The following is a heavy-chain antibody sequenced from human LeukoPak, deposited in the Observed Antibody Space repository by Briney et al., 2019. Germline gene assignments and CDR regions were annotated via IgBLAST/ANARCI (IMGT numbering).Heavy chain of an antibody. V-gene: IGHV4-39*01. J-gene: IGHJ4*02. Sequence: SETLSLTCTVSGGSISSSSYYWGWIRQPPGKGLEWIGSIYYSGSTYYNPSLKSRVTISVDTSKNQFSLKLSSVTAADTAVYYCARGPYYDFWSGHSLGAYFDYWGQGTLVTVPS. CDR1: GGSISSSSYY. D-gene: IGHD3-3*01. CDR2: IYYSGST. CDR3: ARGPYYDFWSGHSLGAYFDY.